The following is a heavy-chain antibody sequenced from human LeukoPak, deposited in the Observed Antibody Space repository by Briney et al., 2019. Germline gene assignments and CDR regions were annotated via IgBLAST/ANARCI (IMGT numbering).Heavy chain of an antibody. D-gene: IGHD5-18*01. Sequence: GGSLRLSCAASGFTFSSYWTHWVRQAPGKGLVWVSRINSDGSSTSYADSVKGRFTISRDNAKNTLYLQMNSLRAEDTAVYYCASGAGGYSYSSFDPWGQGTLVTVSS. CDR3: ASGAGGYSYSSFDP. V-gene: IGHV3-74*01. J-gene: IGHJ5*02. CDR2: INSDGSST. CDR1: GFTFSSYW.